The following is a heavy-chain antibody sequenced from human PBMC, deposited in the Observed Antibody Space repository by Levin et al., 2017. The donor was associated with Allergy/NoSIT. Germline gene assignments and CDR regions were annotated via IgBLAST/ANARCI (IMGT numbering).Heavy chain of an antibody. J-gene: IGHJ4*02. CDR3: AIRISAWYFDY. CDR1: GFTFNTYA. D-gene: IGHD6-19*01. Sequence: QHGESLKISCEASGFTFNTYAMAWVRQVPGQGLEWVSGISDTGGGTYYSDSVQGRFTISRDNSKNTLFLQMNSLRAEDTAIYYCAIRISAWYFDYWGQGTLVTVSS. CDR2: ISDTGGGT. V-gene: IGHV3-23*01.